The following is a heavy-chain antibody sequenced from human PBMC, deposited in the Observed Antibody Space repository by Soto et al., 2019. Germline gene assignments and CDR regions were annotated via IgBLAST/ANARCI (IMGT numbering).Heavy chain of an antibody. CDR2: ISGSGGST. CDR3: AKDRGSYDFWSGYYFDY. Sequence: GGSLRLSCAASGFTFSSYAMSWVRQAPGKGLEWVSAISGSGGSTYYADSVKGRFTISRDNSKNTLYLQMNSLRAEDTAVYDCAKDRGSYDFWSGYYFDYWGQGTLVTVSS. CDR1: GFTFSSYA. V-gene: IGHV3-23*01. J-gene: IGHJ4*02. D-gene: IGHD3-3*01.